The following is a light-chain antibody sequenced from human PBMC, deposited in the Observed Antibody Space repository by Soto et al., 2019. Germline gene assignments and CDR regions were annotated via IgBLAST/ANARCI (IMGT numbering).Light chain of an antibody. Sequence: EIVLTQSPATLSLSPGERATLSCRASQSVSIYLAWYQQKPGQAPRLLIYDASNRATGIPAKFSGSGSGTDFTLTISSLEPEDSAVYYCQQRSNSPPWITFGQGTRRRL. CDR1: QSVSIY. J-gene: IGKJ5*01. V-gene: IGKV3-11*01. CDR2: DAS. CDR3: QQRSNSPPWIT.